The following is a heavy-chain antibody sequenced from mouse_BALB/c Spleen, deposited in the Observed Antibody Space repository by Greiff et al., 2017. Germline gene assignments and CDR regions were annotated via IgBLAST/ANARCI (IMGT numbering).Heavy chain of an antibody. CDR2: ISSGGSYT. D-gene: IGHD1-1*01. J-gene: IGHJ3*01. Sequence: DVKLVESGGGLVKPGGSLKLSCAASGFTFSSYAMSWVRQSPEKRLEWVAEISSGGSYTYYPDTVTGRFTISRDNAKNTLYLEMSSLRSEDTAMYYCARDDGSSPFAYWGQGTLVTVSA. V-gene: IGHV5-9-4*01. CDR1: GFTFSSYA. CDR3: ARDDGSSPFAY.